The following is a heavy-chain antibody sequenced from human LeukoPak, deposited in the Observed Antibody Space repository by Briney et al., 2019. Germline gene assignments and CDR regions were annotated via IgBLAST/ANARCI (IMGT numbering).Heavy chain of an antibody. CDR3: ARYSPPDSYAGSMSSINCFVP. V-gene: IGHV3-23*01. Sequence: GGSLRLSCTASGVTFSSYAMNWGCQAPGKGLEWVSTIGGGGAATYYADSVKGRFTISRDNSKNTLYLQMNSLRTEDAAVYYFARYSPPDSYAGSMSSINCFVPWGQGTLVTVSS. CDR1: GVTFSSYA. CDR2: IGGGGAAT. D-gene: IGHD2/OR15-2a*01. J-gene: IGHJ5*02.